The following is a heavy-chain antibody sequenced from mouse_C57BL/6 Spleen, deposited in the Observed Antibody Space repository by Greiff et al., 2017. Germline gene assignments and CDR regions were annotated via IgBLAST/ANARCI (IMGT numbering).Heavy chain of an antibody. CDR3: AISWDYFDY. Sequence: QFQLQQPGAELVKPGASVKLSCKASGYTFTSYWMQWVKQRPGQGLEWIGEIDPSDSNTNYNQKFKSKATLTVDTSSSTAYMQLSSLTSEDSAVYYGAISWDYFDYWGKGTTLTVSS. CDR2: IDPSDSNT. CDR1: GYTFTSYW. V-gene: IGHV1-50*01. D-gene: IGHD4-1*01. J-gene: IGHJ2*01.